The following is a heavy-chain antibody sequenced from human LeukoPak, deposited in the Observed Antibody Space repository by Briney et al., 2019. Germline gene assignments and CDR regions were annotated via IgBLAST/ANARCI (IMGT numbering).Heavy chain of an antibody. Sequence: SETLSLTCTVSGGSISSYYWSWIRQPPGEGLEWIGYIHYSGSTHYNPSLKSRVTMSIDTSKNQFSLNLSSMTAADTAVYYCATQLSSSDAFDIWGQGTMVTVSS. V-gene: IGHV4-59*01. CDR1: GGSISSYY. CDR3: ATQLSSSDAFDI. J-gene: IGHJ3*02. CDR2: IHYSGST. D-gene: IGHD6-6*01.